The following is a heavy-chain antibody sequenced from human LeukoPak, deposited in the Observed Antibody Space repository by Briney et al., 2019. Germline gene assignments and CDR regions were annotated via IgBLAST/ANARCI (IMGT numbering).Heavy chain of an antibody. CDR1: GFTFSGST. CDR3: ASFSSSGY. V-gene: IGHV3-73*01. CDR2: IRSKANNYAT. D-gene: IGHD6-6*01. J-gene: IGHJ4*02. Sequence: GGSLKLSCAASGFTFSGSTMHWVRQASGKGLEWVGRIRSKANNYATAYATSVKGRFTLSRDDSKNTAYLQMNSLKTEDTAVYYCASFSSSGYWGQGTLVTVSS.